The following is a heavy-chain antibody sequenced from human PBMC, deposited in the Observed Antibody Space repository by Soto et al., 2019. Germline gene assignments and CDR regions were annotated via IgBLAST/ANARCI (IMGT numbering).Heavy chain of an antibody. CDR3: ARVGAAQFDY. CDR1: GGTFSSYA. D-gene: IGHD2-15*01. CDR2: IIPIFGTA. J-gene: IGHJ4*02. Sequence: GASVKVSCKASGGTFSSYAISWVRQAPGQGLEWMGGIIPIFGTADYAQKFQGRVTITADESTSTAYMELSSLRSEDTAVYYCARVGAAQFDYWGQGTLVTVSS. V-gene: IGHV1-69*13.